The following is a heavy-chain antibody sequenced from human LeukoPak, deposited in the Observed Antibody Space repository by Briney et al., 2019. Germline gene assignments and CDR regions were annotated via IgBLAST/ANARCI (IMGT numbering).Heavy chain of an antibody. D-gene: IGHD6-19*01. Sequence: PGGSLRLSCAASGFTFSSYAMSWVRQAPGKGLEWVSGVIGGGGSTYYADSVKGRFTISRDNSKNTLYLQMNSLRAEDTAIYYCAKDSPNSSGWQGFGPNGYYFDYWGQGTLVTVSS. CDR2: VIGGGGST. V-gene: IGHV3-23*01. CDR1: GFTFSSYA. J-gene: IGHJ4*02. CDR3: AKDSPNSSGWQGFGPNGYYFDY.